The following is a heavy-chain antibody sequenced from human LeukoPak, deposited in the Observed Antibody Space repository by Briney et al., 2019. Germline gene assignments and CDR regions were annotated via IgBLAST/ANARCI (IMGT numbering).Heavy chain of an antibody. CDR2: ISGSGGST. D-gene: IGHD6-19*01. CDR1: GFTFSSYA. Sequence: PGGSLRLSCAASGFTFSSYAMSWVRQAPGKGLEWVSAISGSGGSTYYADSVKGRFTISRDNSKNTLYLQMNSLRAEDTAVYYCAKPLDTSIAVAASFDYWGQGTLVTVSS. J-gene: IGHJ4*02. V-gene: IGHV3-23*01. CDR3: AKPLDTSIAVAASFDY.